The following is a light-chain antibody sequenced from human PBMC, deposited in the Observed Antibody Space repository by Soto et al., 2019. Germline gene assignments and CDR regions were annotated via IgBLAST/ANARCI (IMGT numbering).Light chain of an antibody. CDR1: NIGGKS. Sequence: SYELTQPPSVSVAPGQTARITCGGNNIGGKSVHWYQQKPGQAPVLVVYDDSDRPSGIPERFSGSNSGNTATLTISRVEAGDEADYYCQVWDSSSGYVFGTGTRSPS. CDR3: QVWDSSSGYV. J-gene: IGLJ1*01. V-gene: IGLV3-21*02. CDR2: DDS.